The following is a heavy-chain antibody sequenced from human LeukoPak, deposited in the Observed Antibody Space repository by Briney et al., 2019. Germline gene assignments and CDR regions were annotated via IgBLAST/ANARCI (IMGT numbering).Heavy chain of an antibody. D-gene: IGHD6-13*01. CDR1: GGSFSGYY. CDR2: INHSGST. J-gene: IGHJ2*01. Sequence: SETLSLTCAAYGGSFSGYYWSWIRQPPGKGLEWIGEINHSGSTNYNPSLKSRVTISVDTSKNQFSLKLTSVTAADTAVYYCARYSSTWPYWYFDLWGRGTLVTVSS. CDR3: ARYSSTWPYWYFDL. V-gene: IGHV4-34*01.